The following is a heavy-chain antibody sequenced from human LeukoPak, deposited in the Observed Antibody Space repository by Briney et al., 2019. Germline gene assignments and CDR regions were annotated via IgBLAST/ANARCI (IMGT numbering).Heavy chain of an antibody. CDR1: GGSISSNNYY. CDR3: ARGTAIFGVHYYYYYYMDV. J-gene: IGHJ6*03. V-gene: IGHV4-39*07. Sequence: PSETLSLTCTVSGGSISSNNYYWGWIRQPPGKGLEWIGEINHSGSTNYNPSLKSRVTISVDTSKNQFSLKLSSVTAADTAVYYCARGTAIFGVHYYYYYYMDVWGKGTTVTVSS. CDR2: INHSGST. D-gene: IGHD3-3*01.